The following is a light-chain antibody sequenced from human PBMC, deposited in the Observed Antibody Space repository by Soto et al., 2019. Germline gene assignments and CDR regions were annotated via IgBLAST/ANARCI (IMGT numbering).Light chain of an antibody. Sequence: EIVLTQSPGTLSLSPGERATLSRTASQSVISSCLAWYQRKPGQAPRLLIHTTSIRATDIPDRFSGSGSGTDFTLTISRLEPDDFAVYYCQQCGGSPLFSFGPGTRVDI. J-gene: IGKJ3*01. V-gene: IGKV3-20*01. CDR3: QQCGGSPLFS. CDR1: QSVISSC. CDR2: TTS.